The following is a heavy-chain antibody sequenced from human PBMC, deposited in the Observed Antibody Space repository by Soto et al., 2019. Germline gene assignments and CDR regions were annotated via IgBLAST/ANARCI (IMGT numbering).Heavy chain of an antibody. V-gene: IGHV4-31*02. J-gene: IGHJ4*02. Sequence: TLSLTCSVSGASTVSHYHWTWIRQPPGKGLEWMGYIFNSGTTFYNPSLTSRLSISMDTSGNHFSLELRSVTAADTAVYYCALALGPTTGLDYWGQGTQVTVSS. CDR2: IFNSGTT. CDR1: GASTVSHYH. D-gene: IGHD1-26*01. CDR3: ALALGPTTGLDY.